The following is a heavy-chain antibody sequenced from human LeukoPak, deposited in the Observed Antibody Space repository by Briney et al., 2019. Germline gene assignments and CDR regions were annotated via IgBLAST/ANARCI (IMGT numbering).Heavy chain of an antibody. J-gene: IGHJ4*02. CDR3: ARAYSGEVDY. Sequence: SETLSLTCAVYGGSFSGYYWSWIRQPPGKGLEWIGEINHSGSTNYNPSLKSRVTISVDTSKNQFSLKLSSVTAADTAVYYCARAYSGEVDYWGQGTLVTVSS. D-gene: IGHD2-21*01. CDR2: INHSGST. V-gene: IGHV4-34*01. CDR1: GGSFSGYY.